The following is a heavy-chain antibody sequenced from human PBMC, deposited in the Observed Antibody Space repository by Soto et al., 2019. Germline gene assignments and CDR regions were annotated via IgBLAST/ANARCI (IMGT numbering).Heavy chain of an antibody. V-gene: IGHV1-2*02. CDR2: IGPESRAT. CDR3: GRGRSGQIVVFY. CDR1: GYTFTGHY. Sequence: AAVKVSCKTSGYTFTGHYLHWVRQAPEQGPEWMGEIGPESRATRYAQKFRGRVTMTRDTSITTVYMELNHLSPDDTAVYYCGRGRSGQIVVFYWGQGTPVTVSS. J-gene: IGHJ4*02. D-gene: IGHD1-26*01.